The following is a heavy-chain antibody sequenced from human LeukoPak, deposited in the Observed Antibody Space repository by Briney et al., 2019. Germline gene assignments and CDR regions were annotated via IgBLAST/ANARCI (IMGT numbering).Heavy chain of an antibody. D-gene: IGHD3-16*01. V-gene: IGHV3-11*01. Sequence: GGSLRLSCAASGFTFDDYGMSWVRQAPGKGLEWVSYISSSGSTIYYADSVKGRFTISRDNAKNSLYLQMNSLRAEDTAVYYCARDLIRGGSGFDYWGQGTLVTVSS. CDR1: GFTFDDYG. CDR3: ARDLIRGGSGFDY. CDR2: ISSSGSTI. J-gene: IGHJ4*02.